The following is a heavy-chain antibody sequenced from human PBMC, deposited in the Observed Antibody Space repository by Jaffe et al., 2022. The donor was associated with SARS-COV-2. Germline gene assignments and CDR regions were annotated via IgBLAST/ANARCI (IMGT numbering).Heavy chain of an antibody. CDR2: ISYDGSNK. CDR3: ARDRWELWTFDY. V-gene: IGHV3-30-3*01. D-gene: IGHD1-26*01. Sequence: QVQLVESGGGVVQPGRSLRLSCAASGFTFSSYAMHWVRQAPGKGLEWVAVISYDGSNKYYADSVKGRFTISRDNSKNTLYLQMNSLRAEDTAVYYCARDRWELWTFDYWGQGTLVTVSS. J-gene: IGHJ4*02. CDR1: GFTFSSYA.